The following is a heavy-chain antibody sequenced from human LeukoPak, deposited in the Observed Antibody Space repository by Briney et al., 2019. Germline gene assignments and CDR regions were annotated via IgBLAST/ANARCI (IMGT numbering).Heavy chain of an antibody. CDR1: VFPLSSYP. D-gene: IGHD2/OR15-2a*01. CDR2: FSCSGAPT. Sequence: GGSLRLSCASSVFPLSSYPMTWVRQAPGKGLEWVSIFSCSGAPTYYADSVKGRFTISRDSSKNTVHLQMNSLRAEDTAVYYCAKSRGGFKESNDFWGQGTLVTVSS. V-gene: IGHV3-23*01. CDR3: AKSRGGFKESNDF. J-gene: IGHJ4*02.